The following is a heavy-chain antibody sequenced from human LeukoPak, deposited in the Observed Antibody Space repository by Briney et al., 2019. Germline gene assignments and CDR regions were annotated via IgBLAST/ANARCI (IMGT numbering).Heavy chain of an antibody. CDR3: AKDRTGLLVVPAALDY. Sequence: GGSLRLSCAASGFTFSSYAMSWVRQAPGKGLEWVAVISHDERNIYYADSVKGRFTISRDNSKNTLYLQMNSLRAEDTAVYYCAKDRTGLLVVPAALDYWGQGTLVTVSS. D-gene: IGHD2-2*01. V-gene: IGHV3-30*18. J-gene: IGHJ4*02. CDR1: GFTFSSYA. CDR2: ISHDERNI.